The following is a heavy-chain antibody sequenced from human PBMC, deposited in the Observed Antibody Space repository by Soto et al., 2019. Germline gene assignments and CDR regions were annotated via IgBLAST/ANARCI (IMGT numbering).Heavy chain of an antibody. Sequence: GGSLRLSCAASRFTFSSYAMSWVRQTPGKGLEWVSAISDSGGSTYYADSVKGRFTISRDNSKNTLYLQMNSLRAEDTAVYYCAKGITMIRGRSFYYDMDVWGQGNTVTISS. CDR1: RFTFSSYA. V-gene: IGHV3-23*01. J-gene: IGHJ6*02. CDR2: ISDSGGST. D-gene: IGHD3-10*01. CDR3: AKGITMIRGRSFYYDMDV.